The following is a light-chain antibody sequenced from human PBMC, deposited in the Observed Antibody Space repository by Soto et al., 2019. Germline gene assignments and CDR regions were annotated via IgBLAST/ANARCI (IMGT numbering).Light chain of an antibody. CDR1: SSDVGGYNY. V-gene: IGLV2-14*01. CDR3: SSYTSSSTLYV. J-gene: IGLJ1*01. CDR2: EVS. Sequence: QSVLTQPASVSGSPGQSITISCTGTSSDVGGYNYVSWHQQRPGKAPKLMIYEVSNRPSGVSNRFSGSKSGNTASLTISGLQAEDEADYYCSSYTSSSTLYVFGTGTKVTVL.